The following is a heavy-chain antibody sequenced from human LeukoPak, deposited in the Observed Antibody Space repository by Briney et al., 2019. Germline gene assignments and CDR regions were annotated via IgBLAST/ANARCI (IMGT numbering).Heavy chain of an antibody. J-gene: IGHJ5*02. CDR1: GYTFTGYY. V-gene: IGHV1-2*02. CDR2: INPNSGGT. D-gene: IGHD3-3*01. CDR3: ARDVVPPIFGVVIIQTNWFDP. Sequence: ASVKVSCKASGYTFTGYYMHWVRQAPGQGLEWMGWINPNSGGTNYAQKFQGRVTMTRDTSISTAYMELSRLRSDDTAVYYCARDVVPPIFGVVIIQTNWFDPWGQGTLVTVSS.